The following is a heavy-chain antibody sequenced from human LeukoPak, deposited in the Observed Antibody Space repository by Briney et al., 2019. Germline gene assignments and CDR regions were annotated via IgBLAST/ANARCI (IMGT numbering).Heavy chain of an antibody. CDR1: GFTFSSYA. D-gene: IGHD4-17*01. Sequence: GGSLRLSCAASGFTFSSYAMSWVRQAPGKGLEWVSVISGSGGITYYADSVKGRFTISRDNSKNTLYLQMNSLRAEDTAIYYCAKAKMSDYDAFDIWGQGTMVTVSS. V-gene: IGHV3-23*01. CDR2: ISGSGGIT. J-gene: IGHJ3*02. CDR3: AKAKMSDYDAFDI.